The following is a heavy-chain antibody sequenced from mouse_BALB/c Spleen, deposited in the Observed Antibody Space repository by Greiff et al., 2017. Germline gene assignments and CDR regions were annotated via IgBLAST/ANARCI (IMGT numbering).Heavy chain of an antibody. Sequence: EVKLMESGGDLVKPGGSLKLSCAASGFTFSSYGMSWVRQTPDKRLEWVATISSGGSYTYYPDSVKGRFTISRDNAKNTLYLQMSSLKSEDTAMYYCARRDYDVWFAYWGQGTLVTVSA. D-gene: IGHD2-4*01. CDR1: GFTFSSYG. CDR2: ISSGGSYT. J-gene: IGHJ3*01. V-gene: IGHV5-6*02. CDR3: ARRDYDVWFAY.